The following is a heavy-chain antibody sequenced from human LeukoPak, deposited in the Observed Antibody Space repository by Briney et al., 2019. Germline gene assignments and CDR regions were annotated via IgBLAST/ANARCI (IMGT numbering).Heavy chain of an antibody. CDR1: GYAFTTYL. CDR3: SREPAIGKPDAFDI. J-gene: IGHJ3*02. Sequence: ASVTVSCTAPGYAFTTYLIHRGGRAPGKGIKGMGEINTSSGGTNYAQKFQGRVTMPRDTSTSTVYMDLSSLRSGDTALYLCSREPAIGKPDAFDIWGQGRMVTVSS. D-gene: IGHD1-26*01. CDR2: INTSSGGT. V-gene: IGHV1-46*01.